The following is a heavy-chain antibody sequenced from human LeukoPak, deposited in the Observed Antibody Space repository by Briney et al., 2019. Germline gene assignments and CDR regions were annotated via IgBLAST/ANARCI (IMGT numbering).Heavy chain of an antibody. J-gene: IGHJ3*02. V-gene: IGHV3-9*01. Sequence: SGGSLRLSCAASGFTFDDYAMHWVRQAPGKGLEWVSGISWNSGSIGYADSVKGRFTISRDNAKNSLYLQMNSLRAEDTALYYCAKDMGSGSYSDTFDIWGQGTMVTVSS. CDR1: GFTFDDYA. CDR2: ISWNSGSI. CDR3: AKDMGSGSYSDTFDI. D-gene: IGHD1-26*01.